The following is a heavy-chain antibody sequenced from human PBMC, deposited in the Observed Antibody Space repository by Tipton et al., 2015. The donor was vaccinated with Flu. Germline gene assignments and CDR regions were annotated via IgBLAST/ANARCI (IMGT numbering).Heavy chain of an antibody. V-gene: IGHV1-18*01. D-gene: IGHD3-10*01. J-gene: IGHJ3*01. CDR2: ISVYNGNT. CDR3: ARVELLGSGTYGEDAFDV. Sequence: QLVQSGPEVKEPGASVKVSCKASGYTFSSFGVSWVRQAPGQGLEWMGWISVYNGNTDYAQKFQGRVSMTTDTPTSTAYMELRSLRSDDTAMYYCARVELLGSGTYGEDAFDVWGQGTMVTVSS. CDR1: GYTFSSFG.